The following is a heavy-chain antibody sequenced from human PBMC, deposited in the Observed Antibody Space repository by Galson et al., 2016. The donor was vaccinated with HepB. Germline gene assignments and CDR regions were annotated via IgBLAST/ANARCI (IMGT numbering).Heavy chain of an antibody. D-gene: IGHD6-13*01. CDR3: TRGQHTAMDV. V-gene: IGHV6-1*01. CDR2: AYQRSSWTN. J-gene: IGHJ6*02. CDR1: GDSVSRTGPA. Sequence: CAISGDSVSRTGPAWNWLRQSPSRGLEWLGRAYQRSSWTNYYSESVKSRITISPYTSKNQFSLQLNSVTPEDTAVYSCTRGQHTAMDVWGQGTTVTVSS.